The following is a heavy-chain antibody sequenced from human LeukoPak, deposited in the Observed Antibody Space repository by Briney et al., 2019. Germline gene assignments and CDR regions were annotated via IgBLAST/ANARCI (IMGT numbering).Heavy chain of an antibody. J-gene: IGHJ4*02. V-gene: IGHV4-61*02. Sequence: PSETLSLTCTVPGGSISSGSDYWSWIRQPAGKGLEWIGLIYASGSTNYNPSLKSRVTISVDTSKNQFSLKLSSVTAADTAVYYCVRTYYYDSSGYFHFDYWGQGTLVTVSS. CDR1: GGSISSGSDY. D-gene: IGHD3-22*01. CDR2: IYASGST. CDR3: VRTYYYDSSGYFHFDY.